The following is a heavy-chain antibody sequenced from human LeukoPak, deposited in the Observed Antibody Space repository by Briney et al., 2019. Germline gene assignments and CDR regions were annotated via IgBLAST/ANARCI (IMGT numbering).Heavy chain of an antibody. CDR2: INAGNGNT. D-gene: IGHD3-10*01. CDR3: ARGVLLWFGELLGHFDY. J-gene: IGHJ4*02. V-gene: IGHV1-3*01. Sequence: GASVKVSCKASGYTFTSYAMHWVRQAPGQGLEWMGWINAGNGNTEYSQKFQGRVTITRDTSASTAYMELSSLRSEDTAVYYCARGVLLWFGELLGHFDYWGQGTLVTVSS. CDR1: GYTFTSYA.